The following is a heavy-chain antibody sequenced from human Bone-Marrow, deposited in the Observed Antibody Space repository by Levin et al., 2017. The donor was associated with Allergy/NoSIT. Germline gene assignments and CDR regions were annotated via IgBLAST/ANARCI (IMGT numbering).Heavy chain of an antibody. D-gene: IGHD3-22*01. Sequence: NTSETLSLTCTVSADSINSGGYYWTLIRQNPGKGLEWIGNIYYTGTTSYNPSLQSRVTMSVDKYKNQFSLKLRSVTAADTAVYYCARLHFGDNSGRLDYWGRGMLVTVSS. CDR1: ADSINSGGYY. J-gene: IGHJ4*02. CDR2: IYYTGTT. CDR3: ARLHFGDNSGRLDY. V-gene: IGHV4-31*03.